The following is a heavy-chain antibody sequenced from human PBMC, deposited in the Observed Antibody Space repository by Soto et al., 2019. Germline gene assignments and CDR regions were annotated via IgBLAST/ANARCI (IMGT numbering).Heavy chain of an antibody. CDR2: ISAYNGNT. D-gene: IGHD3-16*02. CDR3: ARGGRDHIWGSYHPY. V-gene: IGHV1-18*01. J-gene: IGHJ4*02. Sequence: GASVKVSCKASGYTFTSYGISWVRQAPGQGLEWMGWISAYNGNTNYAQKLQGRVTMTTDTSTSTAYMELRSLRSDDTAVYYCARGGRDHIWGSYHPYWGQGTLVTVSS. CDR1: GYTFTSYG.